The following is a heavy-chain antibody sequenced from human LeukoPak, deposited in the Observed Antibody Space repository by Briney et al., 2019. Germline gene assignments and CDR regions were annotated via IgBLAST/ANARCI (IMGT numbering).Heavy chain of an antibody. J-gene: IGHJ3*02. Sequence: PGGSLRLSCAASGFTFSSYWMSWVRQAPGKGLEGLANIKQDGSEKYYVDSVKGRFTISRDNAKNSLYLQMNSLRAEDTAVYYCARDFRDCSSTSCYGDAFDIWGQGTMVTVSS. CDR1: GFTFSSYW. V-gene: IGHV3-7*03. CDR2: IKQDGSEK. CDR3: ARDFRDCSSTSCYGDAFDI. D-gene: IGHD2-2*01.